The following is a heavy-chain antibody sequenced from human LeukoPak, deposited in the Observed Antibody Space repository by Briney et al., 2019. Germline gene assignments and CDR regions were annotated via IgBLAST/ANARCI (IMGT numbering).Heavy chain of an antibody. J-gene: IGHJ2*01. D-gene: IGHD3-22*01. CDR1: GFTFSSYW. Sequence: GGSLRLSCAASGFTFSSYWMHWVRQAPGKGLVWVSRINSDGSSTSYADSAKGRFTISRDNAKNSLYLQMNSLRAEDTAVYYCAREDYYDSLGYFDLWGRGTLVTVSS. CDR2: INSDGSST. CDR3: AREDYYDSLGYFDL. V-gene: IGHV3-74*01.